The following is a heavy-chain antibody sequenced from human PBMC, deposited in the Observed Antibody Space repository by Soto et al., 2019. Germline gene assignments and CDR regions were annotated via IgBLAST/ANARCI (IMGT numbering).Heavy chain of an antibody. CDR1: GGSINGYC. V-gene: IGHV4-59*08. CDR3: ARHRRTTVAQFFFDS. J-gene: IGHJ4*02. D-gene: IGHD4-4*01. Sequence: QVQLQESGPGLVKPSETLSLTCTVSGGSINGYCWSWIRQTPGKGPEWIAYIFDSGNTNYNPALKSRATISVETSKNQFSLKLTSVTAADTDVYFCARHRRTTVAQFFFDSWGQGARVTVSS. CDR2: IFDSGNT.